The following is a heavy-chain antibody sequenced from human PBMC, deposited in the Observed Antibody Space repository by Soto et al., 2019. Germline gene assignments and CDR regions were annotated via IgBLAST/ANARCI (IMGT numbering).Heavy chain of an antibody. CDR1: GGSISSYY. CDR3: AKGRPGVAAAPDY. CDR2: IYYSGST. J-gene: IGHJ4*02. Sequence: PSETLSLTCTVSGGSISSYYWSWIRQPPGKGLEWIGYIYYSGSTNYNPSLKSRVTISVDTSKNQFSLKLSSVTAADTAVYFCAKGRPGVAAAPDYWGQGTLVTVSS. V-gene: IGHV4-59*01. D-gene: IGHD2-21*01.